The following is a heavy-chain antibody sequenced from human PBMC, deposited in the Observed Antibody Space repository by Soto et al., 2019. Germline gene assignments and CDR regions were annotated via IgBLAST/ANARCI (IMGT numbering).Heavy chain of an antibody. CDR2: MNPNSGKT. Sequence: GASVKVSCKASGYTFTSYDINWVRQATGQGLEWKGWMNPNSGKTGYAQKLQGRVTMTRNTSISTAFLELSSLRFEDTAVYYCARVFVSDCSSTSCPTGEFDYWGQGTLVPSPQ. CDR3: ARVFVSDCSSTSCPTGEFDY. V-gene: IGHV1-8*01. D-gene: IGHD2-2*01. J-gene: IGHJ4*02. CDR1: GYTFTSYD.